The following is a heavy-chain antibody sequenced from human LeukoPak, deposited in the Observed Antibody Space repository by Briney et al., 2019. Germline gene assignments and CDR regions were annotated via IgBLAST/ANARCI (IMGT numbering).Heavy chain of an antibody. CDR2: ISDSGGST. D-gene: IGHD2-15*01. V-gene: IGHV3-64D*09. CDR1: GFPFSSYA. J-gene: IGHJ6*02. CDR3: VLRYSFGPYGMDV. Sequence: PGGSLRLSCSASGFPFSSYAMHWVRQAPGKGLEYVSAISDSGGSTYYADSVKGRFTISRDNSKNTLYLQIGHLRLDHTSVYFCVLRYSFGPYGMDVWGQGTTVTVSS.